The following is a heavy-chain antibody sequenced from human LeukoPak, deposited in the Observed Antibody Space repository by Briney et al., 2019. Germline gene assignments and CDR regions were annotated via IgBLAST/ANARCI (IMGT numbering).Heavy chain of an antibody. J-gene: IGHJ4*02. Sequence: GRSLRLSCAASGFTFSSYGMHWVRQAPVKGLEWVAVIWYDGSNKYYADSVKGRFTISRDNSKNTLYLQMNSLRAEDTAVYYCARDCGITMVRGADYWGQGTLVTVSS. CDR2: IWYDGSNK. CDR1: GFTFSSYG. V-gene: IGHV3-33*01. D-gene: IGHD3-10*01. CDR3: ARDCGITMVRGADY.